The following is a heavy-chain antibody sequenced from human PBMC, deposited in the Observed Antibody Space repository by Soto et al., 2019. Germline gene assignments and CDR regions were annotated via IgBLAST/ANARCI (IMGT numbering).Heavy chain of an antibody. CDR3: AKPNLYCSSTSCYDY. CDR1: GFTFSNYA. Sequence: GGSLRLSCAASGFTFSNYAMSWVRQAPGEGLEWVSAIYGSGGSTYYADSVKGRFTISRDNSKNTLYLQMNSLRPEDTAIYYCAKPNLYCSSTSCYDYWGQGTLVTVSS. D-gene: IGHD2-2*01. J-gene: IGHJ4*02. CDR2: IYGSGGST. V-gene: IGHV3-23*01.